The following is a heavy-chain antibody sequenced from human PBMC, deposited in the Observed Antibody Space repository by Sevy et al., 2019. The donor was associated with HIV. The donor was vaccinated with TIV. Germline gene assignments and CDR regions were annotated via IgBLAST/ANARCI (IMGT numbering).Heavy chain of an antibody. D-gene: IGHD6-13*01. J-gene: IGHJ6*02. Sequence: GESLRLSCAASGFTTSNAWLTGFRRAPPKGVVWGGRIKSKTDGGTTDSPEPVKGRFTIQSDDSKNTLYLQLDSLKTGEPPVYYCTTDSLAGELQLVGVGYYCYYYGLDVWGQGTTVTVSS. CDR3: TTDSLAGELQLVGVGYYCYYYGLDV. CDR2: IKSKTDGGTT. V-gene: IGHV3-15*01. CDR1: GFTTSNAW.